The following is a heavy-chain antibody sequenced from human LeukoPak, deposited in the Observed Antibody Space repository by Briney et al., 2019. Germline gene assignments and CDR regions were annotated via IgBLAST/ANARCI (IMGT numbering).Heavy chain of an antibody. CDR2: ISYDGSNK. Sequence: GGSLRLSCAASGFTFSSYGMQWVRQAPGKGLEWVAVISYDGSNKYYADSVKGRFTISRDNSKNTLDLLMNSLRTEDTAVYYCASLLVAGVASVDYWGQGTLVTVSS. D-gene: IGHD6-19*01. J-gene: IGHJ4*02. V-gene: IGHV3-30*03. CDR1: GFTFSSYG. CDR3: ASLLVAGVASVDY.